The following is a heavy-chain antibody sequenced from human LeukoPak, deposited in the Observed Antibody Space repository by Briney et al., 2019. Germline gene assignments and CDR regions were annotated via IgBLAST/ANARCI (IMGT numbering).Heavy chain of an antibody. J-gene: IGHJ4*02. V-gene: IGHV3-30*02. CDR1: GFTVSSNY. CDR2: IGYDGSDK. Sequence: PGGSLRLSCAASGFTVSSNYMSWVRQAPGKGLEWVAFIGYDGSDKYYADSVKGRFTISRDNSKNTLYLQMNSLRSEDTAVYYCAKEGAYPRPFDYWGQGTLVTVSS. D-gene: IGHD3-16*01. CDR3: AKEGAYPRPFDY.